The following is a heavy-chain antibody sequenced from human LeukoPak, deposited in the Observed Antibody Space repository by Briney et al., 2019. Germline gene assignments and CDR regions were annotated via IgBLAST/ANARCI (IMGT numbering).Heavy chain of an antibody. CDR3: ARHARVLWSGDQPHYFDN. D-gene: IGHD3-10*01. Sequence: PSETLSLTCAVYGGSFSSYYWGWIRQPPGKGLEWIGSIYYSGSTYYNPSLKSRVTISVDTSKNQFSLKLSSVTAADTAVYYCARHARVLWSGDQPHYFDNWGQGTLVTVSS. CDR1: GGSFSSYY. J-gene: IGHJ4*02. V-gene: IGHV4-39*01. CDR2: IYYSGST.